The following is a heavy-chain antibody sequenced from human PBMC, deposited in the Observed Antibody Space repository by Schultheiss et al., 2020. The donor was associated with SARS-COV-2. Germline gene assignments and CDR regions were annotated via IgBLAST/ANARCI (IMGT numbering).Heavy chain of an antibody. CDR3: ARDTSRWAYYGMDV. V-gene: IGHV4-34*01. CDR1: GGSFSGYY. Sequence: SQTLSLTCAVYGGSFSGYYWSWIRQPPGKGLEWIGEINHSGSTNYNPSLKSRVTISVDTSKNQFSLKLSSVTAADTAVYYCARDTSRWAYYGMDVWGQGTTVTVSS. CDR2: INHSGST. J-gene: IGHJ6*02. D-gene: IGHD2-21*01.